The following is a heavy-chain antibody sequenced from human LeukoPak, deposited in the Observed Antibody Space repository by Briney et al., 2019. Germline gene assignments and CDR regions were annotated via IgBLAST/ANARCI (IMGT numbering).Heavy chain of an antibody. CDR3: GMSGDRVPLQDDVFDV. J-gene: IGHJ3*01. V-gene: IGHV5-51*01. D-gene: IGHD1-26*01. CDR1: GYSFTSYR. CDR2: IYPGDSGP. Sequence: GESLKISCKVSGYSFTSYRIGWVRQMPGKGLEWMGIIYPGDSGPTYSPSFQGQVTISVDKSINTAYLQWSSLQASDTAMYYCGMSGDRVPLQDDVFDVWGQGTMVTAST.